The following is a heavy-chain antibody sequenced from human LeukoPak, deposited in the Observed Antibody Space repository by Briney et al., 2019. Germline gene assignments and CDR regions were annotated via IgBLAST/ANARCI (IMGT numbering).Heavy chain of an antibody. CDR2: IYYSGST. D-gene: IGHD6-19*01. Sequence: SETLSLTRNVSGGSICGYYGRWIPQPPGQGLEGCGYIYYSGSTNYHPSLTSRVTLSVDTSKHQSSLNLKSVTAAATAVYYCARVWGSGWPLGNWFDPWGQGTLVTVSS. J-gene: IGHJ5*02. V-gene: IGHV4-59*01. CDR1: GGSICGYY. CDR3: ARVWGSGWPLGNWFDP.